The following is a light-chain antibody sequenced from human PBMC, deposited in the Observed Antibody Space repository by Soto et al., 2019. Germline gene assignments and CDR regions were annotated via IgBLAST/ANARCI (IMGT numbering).Light chain of an antibody. Sequence: EIVWTQSPGPLALSPGARATLSCRASQSVSSSYLVWHQQKPGQAPRLLIYAASRRATGIPDRFRGSGSGTDFTLPISRLEPEDFAGYYFQQYGSTPWTFVQGTKVEIK. CDR2: AAS. CDR3: QQYGSTPWT. V-gene: IGKV3-20*01. CDR1: QSVSSSY. J-gene: IGKJ1*01.